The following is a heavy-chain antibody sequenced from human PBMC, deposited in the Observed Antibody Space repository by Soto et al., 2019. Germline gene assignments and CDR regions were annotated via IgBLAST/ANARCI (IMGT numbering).Heavy chain of an antibody. CDR3: ARDPPATTVTTGDY. V-gene: IGHV1-2*02. J-gene: IGHJ4*02. CDR1: GYTFTGYY. Sequence: ASVKVSCKASGYTFTGYYMHWVRQAPGQGLEWMGWINPNSGGTNYAQKFQGRVTMTRDTSISTAYMELSRLRSDDTAVYYCARDPPATTVTTGDYWGQGTLVTVS. D-gene: IGHD4-17*01. CDR2: INPNSGGT.